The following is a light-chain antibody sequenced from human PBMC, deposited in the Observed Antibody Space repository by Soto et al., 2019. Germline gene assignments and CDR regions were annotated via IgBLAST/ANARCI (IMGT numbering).Light chain of an antibody. Sequence: EIVMTQSPATLSVSPGERATLSCRASQSVSSNLAWYQQKPGQAPRLLIYGAYTRATGIPARLSGSWSGTEFTLTISSLQSEDFAVYYCQQYNNWPLWTFGQGTKVEIK. J-gene: IGKJ1*01. V-gene: IGKV3-15*01. CDR1: QSVSSN. CDR2: GAY. CDR3: QQYNNWPLWT.